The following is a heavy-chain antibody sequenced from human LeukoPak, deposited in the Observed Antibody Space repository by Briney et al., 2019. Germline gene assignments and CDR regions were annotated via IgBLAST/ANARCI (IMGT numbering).Heavy chain of an antibody. J-gene: IGHJ4*02. CDR2: IYPSDSQT. CDR1: GYTFTRNW. Sequence: GESLKISCKGSGYTFTRNWIGWVRQTPDKGLEWMGIIYPSDSQTKYSPAFEGQVTISADKSISTAYLQWSSLKASDTAMYYCARNSGSYHDFDYWGQGTLVTVSS. CDR3: ARNSGSYHDFDY. V-gene: IGHV5-51*01. D-gene: IGHD1-26*01.